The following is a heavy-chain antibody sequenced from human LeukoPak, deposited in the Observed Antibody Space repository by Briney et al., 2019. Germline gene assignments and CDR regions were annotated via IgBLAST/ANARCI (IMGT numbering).Heavy chain of an antibody. CDR2: IKQDGSEK. V-gene: IGHV3-7*01. CDR1: GFTFSTYW. Sequence: GGSLRLSCATSGFTFSTYWMSWVRQAPGKGLEWVANIKQDGSEKYYADSVTGRFTISRDNAKNLLYLQMNSLRVEDTAVYYCANGDGFDYWGQGTLVTVSS. CDR3: ANGDGFDY. D-gene: IGHD5-24*01. J-gene: IGHJ4*02.